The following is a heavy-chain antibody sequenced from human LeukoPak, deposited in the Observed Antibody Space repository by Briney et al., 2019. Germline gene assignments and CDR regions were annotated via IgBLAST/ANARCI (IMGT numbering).Heavy chain of an antibody. Sequence: SVKVSGKASGGTFSSYAISWVRQAPGQGLEWMGRIIPNFGIANYAQKFQGRVTITADKSTSTAYMELSSMRSEDTAVYYCARAPPTAPVTTFGKWFDHWGQGTLVTVSS. CDR3: ARAPPTAPVTTFGKWFDH. V-gene: IGHV1-69*04. CDR1: GGTFSSYA. CDR2: IIPNFGIA. J-gene: IGHJ5*02. D-gene: IGHD4-17*01.